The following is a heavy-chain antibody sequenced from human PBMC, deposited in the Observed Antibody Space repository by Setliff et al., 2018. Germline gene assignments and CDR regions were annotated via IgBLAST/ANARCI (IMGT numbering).Heavy chain of an antibody. J-gene: IGHJ4*02. D-gene: IGHD4-17*01. V-gene: IGHV4-61*02. CDR2: IYTSGST. Sequence: SETLSLTCTVSGGSISSGSYYWGWIRQPAGKGLEWIGRIYTSGSTNYNPSLKSRVTMSIDTSKNQFSPKLTSVTAADTAVYYCAGGRRYDYGWDFDYWGQGTLVTVSS. CDR3: AGGRRYDYGWDFDY. CDR1: GGSISSGSYY.